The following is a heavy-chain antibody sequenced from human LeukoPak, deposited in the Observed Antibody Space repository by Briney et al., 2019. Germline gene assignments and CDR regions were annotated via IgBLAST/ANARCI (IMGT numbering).Heavy chain of an antibody. CDR3: ARDLVGEPWRAFDI. V-gene: IGHV4-59*01. D-gene: IGHD1-26*01. CDR1: GGSISSYY. CDR2: IYYSGST. J-gene: IGHJ3*02. Sequence: SETLSLTCTVSGGSISSYYWSWIRQPPGKGLEWIGYIYYSGSTNYNPSLKSRVTISVDTSKNQFSLKLSSVTAADTAVYYCARDLVGEPWRAFDIWGQGTMVTVSS.